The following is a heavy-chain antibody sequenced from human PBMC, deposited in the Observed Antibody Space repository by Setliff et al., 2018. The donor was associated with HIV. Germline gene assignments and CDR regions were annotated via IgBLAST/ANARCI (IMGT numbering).Heavy chain of an antibody. CDR2: ISSSSSTI. CDR3: ARDLDGDYLY. J-gene: IGHJ4*02. D-gene: IGHD4-17*01. Sequence: GASVKVSCKASGYTFTSYGISWVRQAPGKGLEWVSYISSSSSTIYYADSVKGRFTISRDNAKNSLYLQMNSLRAEDTAVYYCARDLDGDYLYWGQGTLVTVSS. V-gene: IGHV3-48*04. CDR1: GYTFTSYG.